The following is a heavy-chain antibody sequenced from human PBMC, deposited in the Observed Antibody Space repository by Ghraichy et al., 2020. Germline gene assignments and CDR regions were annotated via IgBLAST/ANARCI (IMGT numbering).Heavy chain of an antibody. V-gene: IGHV1-3*01. J-gene: IGHJ4*02. CDR3: ARSPYTSGWYYYFDS. D-gene: IGHD6-19*01. CDR1: GYSFSYYA. CDR2: INAGHGNT. Sequence: SVKVSCKASGYSFSYYAIHWVRQAPGQGLQWMGWINAGHGNTKYSQKLQDRVTITSDTSANTAYMELSSLRFEDTSMYYCARSPYTSGWYYYFDSWGQGTLVTVSS.